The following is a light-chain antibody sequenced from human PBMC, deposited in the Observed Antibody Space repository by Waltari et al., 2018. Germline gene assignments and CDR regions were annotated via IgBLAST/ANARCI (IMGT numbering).Light chain of an antibody. J-gene: IGLJ2*01. V-gene: IGLV3-19*01. CDR3: HSRDSSGNVL. CDR1: SPRNYY. Sequence: SSELTQDPAVSVALGQTVRITCQGASPRNYYVSWFHHKPGKAPALVIYGKNNRPSGIPDRFSASSSGSTASLTIIGAQAEDEADYYCHSRDSSGNVLIGGGTKLTVV. CDR2: GKN.